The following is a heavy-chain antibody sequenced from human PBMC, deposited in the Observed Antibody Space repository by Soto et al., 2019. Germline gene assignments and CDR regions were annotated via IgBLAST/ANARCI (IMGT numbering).Heavy chain of an antibody. J-gene: IGHJ4*02. CDR2: IYWDDDK. D-gene: IGHD3-10*01. CDR1: GFSLSTSGVG. Sequence: QITLKESGPTLVKPTQTLTLTCTFSGFSLSTSGVGVGWIRQPPGKALEWLALIYWDDDKRYSPSLKCRLTITKDIPKHQLVLKITNMDPVDTATYYCAHLSPYCDGSGDNYWGQGTLVTVSS. CDR3: AHLSPYCDGSGDNY. V-gene: IGHV2-5*02.